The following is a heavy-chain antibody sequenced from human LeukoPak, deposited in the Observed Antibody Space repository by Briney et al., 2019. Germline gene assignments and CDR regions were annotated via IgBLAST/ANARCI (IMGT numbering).Heavy chain of an antibody. J-gene: IGHJ4*02. D-gene: IGHD1-1*01. CDR3: AIWTSVNY. CDR2: MDPSGSQK. Sequence: PGESLRLSCAASGFTFNRSWMNWVRQAPGKGPEWVANMDPSGSQKRYVDSVKGRFIISKDNPGASLYLDMYNLRAEDTAIYYCAIWTSVNYWGQGTLVTASS. CDR1: GFTFNRSW. V-gene: IGHV3-7*01.